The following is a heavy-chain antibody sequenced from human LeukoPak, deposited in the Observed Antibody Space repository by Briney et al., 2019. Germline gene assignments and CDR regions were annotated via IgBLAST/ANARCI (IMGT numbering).Heavy chain of an antibody. CDR2: ISYDGSNK. CDR3: ARARCSGGSCYSLYYYYYYGMDV. Sequence: GGSLRLSCAASGFTFSSYAMHWVRQAPGKGLEWVAAISYDGSNKYYADSVKGRFTISRDNSKNTLYLQMNSLRAEDTAVYYCARARCSGGSCYSLYYYYYYGMDVWGKGTTVTVSS. V-gene: IGHV3-30*04. D-gene: IGHD2-15*01. CDR1: GFTFSSYA. J-gene: IGHJ6*04.